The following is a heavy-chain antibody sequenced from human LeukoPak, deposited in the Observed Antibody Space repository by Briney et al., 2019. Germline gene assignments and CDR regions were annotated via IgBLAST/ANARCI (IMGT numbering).Heavy chain of an antibody. J-gene: IGHJ4*02. V-gene: IGHV1-69*06. CDR2: IITIFGAA. Sequence: GSSLKVSCKASGGTFSIYAISWVRQAPGQGLEWMGGIITIFGAANYAQKFQGRVTITADKSTSTAYMELSSLRSEDTAVYYCARGPYYYGSGSYYWNYFDYWGQGTLVTVSS. D-gene: IGHD3-10*01. CDR1: GGTFSIYA. CDR3: ARGPYYYGSGSYYWNYFDY.